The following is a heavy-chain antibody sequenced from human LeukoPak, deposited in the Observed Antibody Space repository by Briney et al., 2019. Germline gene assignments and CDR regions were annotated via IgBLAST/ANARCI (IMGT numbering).Heavy chain of an antibody. V-gene: IGHV3-74*01. J-gene: IGHJ4*02. Sequence: GGSLRLSCAASGFTFSSYWMHWVRQAPGKGLVWVSRINTDGSSTYYTDSVKGRFTISRDISKNTLYLQMNSLRAEDTAVYYCARDGGYGSGSFDYWGQGTLVTVSS. D-gene: IGHD3-10*01. CDR3: ARDGGYGSGSFDY. CDR2: INTDGSST. CDR1: GFTFSSYW.